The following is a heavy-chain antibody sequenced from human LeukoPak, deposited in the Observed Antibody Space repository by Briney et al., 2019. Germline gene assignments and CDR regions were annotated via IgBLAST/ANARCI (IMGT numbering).Heavy chain of an antibody. Sequence: GGSLRLSCAASGFTFSRYWMHWVRHAPGKGLEWVSGINWNGGSTGYADSVKGRFTISRDNAKNTLYLQMNSLRAEDTAVYYCARANYDYVWGSYRSYYFDYWGQGTLVTVSS. CDR3: ARANYDYVWGSYRSYYFDY. CDR1: GFTFSRYW. D-gene: IGHD3-16*02. J-gene: IGHJ4*02. V-gene: IGHV3-74*01. CDR2: INWNGGST.